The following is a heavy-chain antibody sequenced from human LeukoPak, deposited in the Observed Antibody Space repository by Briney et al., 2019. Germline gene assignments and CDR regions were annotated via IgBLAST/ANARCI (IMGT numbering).Heavy chain of an antibody. CDR2: IRYDASNK. CDR1: GFTFSSYG. D-gene: IGHD6-13*01. V-gene: IGHV3-30*02. J-gene: IGHJ5*02. CDR3: AKTKRSILAAAPWFDP. Sequence: GGSLRLSCAASGFTFSSYGMHWVRQAPGKGLEWVAFIRYDASNKYYADSVRGRFTISRDNSKNTLYLQMNSLRAEDTAVYYCAKTKRSILAAAPWFDPWGQGTLVTVSS.